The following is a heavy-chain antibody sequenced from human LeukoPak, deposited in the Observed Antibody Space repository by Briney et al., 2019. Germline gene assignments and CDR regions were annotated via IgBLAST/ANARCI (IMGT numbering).Heavy chain of an antibody. CDR3: ASVFPPRVTTVTQNPNYFDY. D-gene: IGHD4-17*01. CDR2: IYTSGST. CDR1: GGSISSYY. V-gene: IGHV4-4*07. Sequence: PSETLSLTCTVSGGSISSYYWSWIRQPAGKGLEWIGRIYTSGSTNYNPSLKSRVTMSVDTSKNQFSLKLSSVTAADTAVYYCASVFPPRVTTVTQNPNYFDYWGQGTLVTVSS. J-gene: IGHJ4*02.